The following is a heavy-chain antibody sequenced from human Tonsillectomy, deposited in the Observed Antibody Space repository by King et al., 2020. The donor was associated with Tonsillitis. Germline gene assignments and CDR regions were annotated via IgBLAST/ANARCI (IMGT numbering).Heavy chain of an antibody. V-gene: IGHV1-69*01. CDR2: IIPPFGTG. J-gene: IGHJ6*03. Sequence: VQLVESGAEVKKPGSSVKVSCKASGATFNNYAISWMRQAPGQGLEWMGGIIPPFGTGKYAQKFLGRVTITWDESTSTAHIELNSLGSEYTAVYYCARAHSSGYWAYFYYMDVWGKGTTVTVSS. D-gene: IGHD3-22*01. CDR3: ARAHSSGYWAYFYYMDV. CDR1: GATFNNYA.